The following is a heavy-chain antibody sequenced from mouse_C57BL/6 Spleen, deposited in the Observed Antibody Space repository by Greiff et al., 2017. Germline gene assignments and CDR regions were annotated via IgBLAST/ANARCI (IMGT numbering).Heavy chain of an antibody. Sequence: QVQLQQSGPELVKPGASVKISCKASGYAFSSSWMTWVKQRPGKGLEWIGRIFPGDGDTNYNGKFKGKATLTADKSSSTAYMQLSSLPSKASAVYFSARRLSYSGDYWGQGTSVTVSS. CDR3: ARRLSYSGDY. D-gene: IGHD6-5*01. V-gene: IGHV1-82*01. CDR2: IFPGDGDT. CDR1: GYAFSSSW. J-gene: IGHJ4*01.